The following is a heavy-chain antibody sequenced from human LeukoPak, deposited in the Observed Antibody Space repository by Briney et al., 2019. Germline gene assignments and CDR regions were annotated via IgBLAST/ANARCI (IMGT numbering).Heavy chain of an antibody. CDR2: INPNSGGT. D-gene: IGHD1-26*01. CDR3: PRNTSMLGSRGWFDP. Sequence: ASVKVSCKASGYTFTGYYMHWVRQAPGQGLEWMGWINPNSGGTNYAQKFQGRVTMTRDTSISTAYMELSRLRSNDTTVYYCPRNTSMLGSRGWFDPWGQGTLVTVSS. J-gene: IGHJ5*02. CDR1: GYTFTGYY. V-gene: IGHV1-2*02.